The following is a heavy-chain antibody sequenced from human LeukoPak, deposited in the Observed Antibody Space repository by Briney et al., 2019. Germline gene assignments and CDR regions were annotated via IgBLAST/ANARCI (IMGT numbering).Heavy chain of an antibody. J-gene: IGHJ1*01. CDR3: ASPPPSDIVVVPAAIGEYFQH. CDR1: GYSISSGYY. CDR2: IYHSGST. Sequence: SETLSLTCAVSGYSISSGYYWGWIRQPPGKGLEWIGSIYHSGSTYYNPPLKSRVTISVDTSKNQFSLKLSSVIAADTAVYCCASPPPSDIVVVPAAIGEYFQHWGQGTLVTVSS. D-gene: IGHD2-2*01. V-gene: IGHV4-38-2*01.